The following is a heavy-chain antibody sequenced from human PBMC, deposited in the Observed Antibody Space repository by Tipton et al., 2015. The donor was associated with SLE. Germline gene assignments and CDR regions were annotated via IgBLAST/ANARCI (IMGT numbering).Heavy chain of an antibody. CDR3: ARQVGWKGYYYYYMDV. D-gene: IGHD1-1*01. CDR1: GDSISSSSYY. Sequence: TLSLTCTVSGDSISSSSYYWGWIRQPPGKGLEWIGSISYSGSTYYNPSLKSRVTISVDTSKNQFSLKLSSVTAADTAVYYCARQVGWKGYYYYYMDVWGKGTTVTVSS. CDR2: ISYSGST. J-gene: IGHJ6*03. V-gene: IGHV4-39*01.